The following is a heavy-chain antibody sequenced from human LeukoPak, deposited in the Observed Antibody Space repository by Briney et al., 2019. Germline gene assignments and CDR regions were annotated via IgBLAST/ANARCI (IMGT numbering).Heavy chain of an antibody. CDR1: GGSISSYY. Sequence: SETLSLTCTVSGGSISSYYWSWIRQAPGKGLEWIGYIHYSGSTNCNPSLKSRVTISVDTSKNQFSLRLSSVTAADTAVYYCARYDGRGHYRYYFDYWGQGTLVTVSS. D-gene: IGHD3-22*01. V-gene: IGHV4-59*01. J-gene: IGHJ4*02. CDR2: IHYSGST. CDR3: ARYDGRGHYRYYFDY.